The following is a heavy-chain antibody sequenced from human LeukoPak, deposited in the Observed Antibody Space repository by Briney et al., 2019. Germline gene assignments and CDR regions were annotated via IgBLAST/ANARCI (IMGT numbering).Heavy chain of an antibody. J-gene: IGHJ5*02. D-gene: IGHD2-15*01. Sequence: ASVKVSCKASGYTFTSYGITWVRQAPGQGLEWMGWISAYNGNTNYAQKVQGRVTMTTDTSTSTAYMELRSLRSDDTAVYYCAREMRYCSGGSCHKGGNWFDPWGQGTLVTVSS. CDR1: GYTFTSYG. V-gene: IGHV1-18*01. CDR2: ISAYNGNT. CDR3: AREMRYCSGGSCHKGGNWFDP.